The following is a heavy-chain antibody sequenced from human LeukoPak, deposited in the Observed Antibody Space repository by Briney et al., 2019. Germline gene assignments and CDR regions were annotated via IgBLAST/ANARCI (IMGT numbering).Heavy chain of an antibody. Sequence: GGSLRLSCAASGFTFSSFDMPWVRQPPGQGLEWASTIGTASDTYYPGSVEGRFTLSRDNAKNSLYLQMNSLTAGDTAVYYCARGPPRGKYYYMDVWGKGTTVTVSS. J-gene: IGHJ6*03. CDR2: IGTASDT. CDR3: ARGPPRGKYYYMDV. D-gene: IGHD1-1*01. CDR1: GFTFSSFD. V-gene: IGHV3-13*01.